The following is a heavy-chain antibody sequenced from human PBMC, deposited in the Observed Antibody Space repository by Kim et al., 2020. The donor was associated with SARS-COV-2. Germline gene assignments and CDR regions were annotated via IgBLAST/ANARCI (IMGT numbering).Heavy chain of an antibody. D-gene: IGHD3-22*01. CDR1: GYTFTSYG. Sequence: ASVKVSCKASGYTFTSYGISWVRQAPGQGLEWMGWISAYNGNTNYAQKLQGRVTMTTDTSTSTAYMELRSLRSDDTAVYYCARDRVYYYDSSGYSDYWGQGTLVTVSS. J-gene: IGHJ4*02. V-gene: IGHV1-18*01. CDR2: ISAYNGNT. CDR3: ARDRVYYYDSSGYSDY.